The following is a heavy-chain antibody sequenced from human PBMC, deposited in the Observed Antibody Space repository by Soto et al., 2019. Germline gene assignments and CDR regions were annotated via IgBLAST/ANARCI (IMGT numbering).Heavy chain of an antibody. V-gene: IGHV1-69*14. CDR2: IIPIFGTA. D-gene: IGHD6-6*01. Sequence: QVQLVQSGAEVKKPGSSVKVSCKASGGTFSSYAISWVRQAPGQGLEWMGGIIPIFGTANYAQKFQGRVTXXAXKXTSTAYNELSSLRSEDTAVYYCARAQSITPEDAFDIWGQGTMVTLSS. J-gene: IGHJ3*02. CDR3: ARAQSITPEDAFDI. CDR1: GGTFSSYA.